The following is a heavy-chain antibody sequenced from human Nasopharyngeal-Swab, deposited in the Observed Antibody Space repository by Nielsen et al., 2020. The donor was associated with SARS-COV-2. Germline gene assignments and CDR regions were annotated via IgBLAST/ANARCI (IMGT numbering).Heavy chain of an antibody. Sequence: WIRRPPGKGLEWIGSIYYSGSTYYNPSLKSRVTISVDTSKNQFSLKLSSVTAADTAVYYCARQENYDYVWGSYRLNWFDPWGQGTLVTVSS. J-gene: IGHJ5*02. D-gene: IGHD3-16*02. V-gene: IGHV4-39*01. CDR3: ARQENYDYVWGSYRLNWFDP. CDR2: IYYSGST.